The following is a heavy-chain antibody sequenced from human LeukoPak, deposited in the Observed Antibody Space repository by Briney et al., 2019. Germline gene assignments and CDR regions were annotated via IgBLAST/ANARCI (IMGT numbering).Heavy chain of an antibody. CDR3: ARHCSSTTCYTSNAFDI. CDR2: IYYSGST. D-gene: IGHD2-2*02. Sequence: SETLSLTCTVSGGSISGYYWGWIRQPPGKGLEWIGSIYYSGSTYYNPSLKSRVTISVDTSKNQFSLKLSSVTAADTAVYYCARHCSSTTCYTSNAFDIWGQGTMVTVSS. J-gene: IGHJ3*02. CDR1: GGSISGYY. V-gene: IGHV4-39*01.